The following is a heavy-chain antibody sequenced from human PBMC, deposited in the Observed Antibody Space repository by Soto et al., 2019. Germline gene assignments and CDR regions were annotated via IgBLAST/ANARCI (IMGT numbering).Heavy chain of an antibody. Sequence: LSLPCTVCGGSISSGEFYGSWIRQPPGKGLELIGNIYYSGSTYYNPSLRSRAIMSVDTSQNQFSLKLSSLTAADTAVYFRARADDFSDRFDYWGQRALVTVSS. D-gene: IGHD4-17*01. J-gene: IGHJ4*02. CDR1: GGSISSGEFY. V-gene: IGHV4-30-4*01. CDR3: ARADDFSDRFDY. CDR2: IYYSGST.